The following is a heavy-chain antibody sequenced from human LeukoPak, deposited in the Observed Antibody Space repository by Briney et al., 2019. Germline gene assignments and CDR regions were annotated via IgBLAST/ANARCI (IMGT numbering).Heavy chain of an antibody. CDR2: IYYSGST. CDR3: ARVDYNKDYYYYYMDV. Sequence: SGTLSLTCTVSGGSISSDSYYWDWLRQPPGKGLEWMGSIYYSGSTYSNPSLKSRVSISVDTSKNQFSLKLSSVTAADTAVYYCARVDYNKDYYYYYMDVWGKGTTVTVSS. D-gene: IGHD4-11*01. CDR1: GGSISSDSYY. V-gene: IGHV4-39*07. J-gene: IGHJ6*03.